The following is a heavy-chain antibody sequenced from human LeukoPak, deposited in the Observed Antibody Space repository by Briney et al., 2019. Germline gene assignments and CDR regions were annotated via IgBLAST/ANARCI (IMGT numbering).Heavy chain of an antibody. Sequence: SETLSLTCAVYGGPFSDYYWSWIRQPPGKGLEWIGEINHSGSTNYNPSLKSRVTMSVDTSKSQFSLKLSSVTAADTAVYFCAGRGYCSGDTCPPGYWGQGTLVTVSS. V-gene: IGHV4-34*01. CDR3: AGRGYCSGDTCPPGY. D-gene: IGHD2-15*01. CDR2: INHSGST. J-gene: IGHJ4*02. CDR1: GGPFSDYY.